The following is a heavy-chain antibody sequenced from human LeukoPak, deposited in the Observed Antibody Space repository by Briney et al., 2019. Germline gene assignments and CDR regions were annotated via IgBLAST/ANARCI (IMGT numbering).Heavy chain of an antibody. J-gene: IGHJ4*02. CDR3: ATKGTAVGY. Sequence: GGSLRLSCAASGFTFSSSSISWVRQAPGKGLEWVANIKQDGSEKYYVDSLKGRFTISRDNAKNSLYLQMNSLRAEDTAVYYCATKGTAVGYWGQGTLVTVSS. CDR2: IKQDGSEK. V-gene: IGHV3-7*03. CDR1: GFTFSSSS.